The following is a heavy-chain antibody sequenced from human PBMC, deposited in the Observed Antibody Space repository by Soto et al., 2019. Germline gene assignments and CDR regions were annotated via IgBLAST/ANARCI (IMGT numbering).Heavy chain of an antibody. CDR2: INNDGSST. CDR3: ASGGVAGSGTFYNDY. CDR1: GFTFSSYA. V-gene: IGHV3-74*01. Sequence: PGGSLRLSCAASGFTFSSYAMNWVRQAPGKGLVWVSRINNDGSSTSYADSVKDRLTISRDNAKNTLYLQVNSLRAEDTAVYYCASGGVAGSGTFYNDYWGRGTLVTVSS. J-gene: IGHJ4*02. D-gene: IGHD3-10*01.